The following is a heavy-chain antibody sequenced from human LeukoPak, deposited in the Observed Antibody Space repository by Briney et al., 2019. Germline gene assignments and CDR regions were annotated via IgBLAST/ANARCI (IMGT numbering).Heavy chain of an antibody. D-gene: IGHD6-13*01. CDR1: GFTFDDYA. CDR2: ISWNSGSI. Sequence: GGSLRLSCAASGFTFDDYAMHWVRQAPGKGLEWVSGISWNSGSIGYADSVKGRFTISRDNAKNSLYLQMNSLRAEDTAVYYCARDRVTSSSWTDAFDIWGQGTMVTVSS. J-gene: IGHJ3*02. CDR3: ARDRVTSSSWTDAFDI. V-gene: IGHV3-9*01.